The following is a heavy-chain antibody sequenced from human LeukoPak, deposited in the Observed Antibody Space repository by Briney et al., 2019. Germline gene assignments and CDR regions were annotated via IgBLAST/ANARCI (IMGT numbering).Heavy chain of an antibody. CDR3: ARAGSYYHDDYYGMGV. J-gene: IGHJ6*02. V-gene: IGHV4-59*08. D-gene: IGHD3-10*01. Sequence: SETLSLTCTVSGGSISSYYWSWIRQPPGRGLEWIGYIYYSGSTNYNPSLKSRVTISVDTCKNQFSLKLSSVTAADTAVYYCARAGSYYHDDYYGMGVWGQGTTVTVSS. CDR2: IYYSGST. CDR1: GGSISSYY.